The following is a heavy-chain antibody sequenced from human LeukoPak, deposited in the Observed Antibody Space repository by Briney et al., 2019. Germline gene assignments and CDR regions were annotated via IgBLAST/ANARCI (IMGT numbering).Heavy chain of an antibody. J-gene: IGHJ5*02. CDR2: LYSRGSP. CDR1: GASISTYY. D-gene: IGHD4-17*01. Sequence: SETLSLTCTVSGASISTYYWSWIRQSPGKGLEWIGYLYSRGSPNYNPSLKRRVTISVDTSKNLFSLKLTSVTAADTAVYYCATCRDEFGDYGFTSWGQGTLVTVSS. CDR3: ATCRDEFGDYGFTS. V-gene: IGHV4-59*01.